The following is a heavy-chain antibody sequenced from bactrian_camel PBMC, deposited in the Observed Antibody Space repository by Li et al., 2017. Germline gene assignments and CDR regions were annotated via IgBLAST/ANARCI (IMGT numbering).Heavy chain of an antibody. CDR3: AAARDYSASGTRGERWALSPRSYDY. Sequence: VQLVESGGGSVQAGGSLRLSCHSSRYRRCMGWFRQAPGKQREAVASIYAGGGRPHYADSVKGRFTIDLDLAKNTLHLQMSSLEPEDSALYYCAAARDYSASGTRGERWALSPRSYDYWGQGTQVTVS. CDR1: SSRYRRC. D-gene: IGHD4*01. J-gene: IGHJ4*01. V-gene: IGHV3S59*01. CDR2: IYAGGGRP.